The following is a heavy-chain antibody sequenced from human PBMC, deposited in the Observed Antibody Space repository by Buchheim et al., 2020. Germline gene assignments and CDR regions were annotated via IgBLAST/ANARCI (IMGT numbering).Heavy chain of an antibody. CDR2: ISYDGSNK. Sequence: QVQLVESGGGVVQPGRSLRLSCAASGFTFSSYGMHWVRQAPGKGLEWVAVISYDGSNKYYADSVKGRFTISRDNSKNTLYLQMNSLRAEDTAVYYCAKVSLGGSYSAVDYWGQGTL. D-gene: IGHD1-26*01. J-gene: IGHJ4*02. CDR3: AKVSLGGSYSAVDY. V-gene: IGHV3-30*18. CDR1: GFTFSSYG.